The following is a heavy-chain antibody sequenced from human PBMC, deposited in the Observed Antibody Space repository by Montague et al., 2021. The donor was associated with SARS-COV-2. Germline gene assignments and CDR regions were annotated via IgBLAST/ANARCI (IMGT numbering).Heavy chain of an antibody. CDR1: GFSLSTSGVG. D-gene: IGHD4/OR15-4a*01. J-gene: IGHJ6*02. V-gene: IGHV2-5*02. CDR3: ARMVSLVLQGANPHMYYYGLDV. CDR2: IYWDDDK. Sequence: PALVKPTQTLTLTCTFSGFSLSTSGVGVGWIRQHPGKALEWLALIYWDDDKRYSPSLTSRLTITKDTSKNQVVLTVTNVDPFDTATYYSARMVSLVLQGANPHMYYYGLDVWGQGTTVIVSS.